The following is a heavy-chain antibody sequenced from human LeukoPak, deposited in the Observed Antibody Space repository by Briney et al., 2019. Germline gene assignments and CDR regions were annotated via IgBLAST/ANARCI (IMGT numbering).Heavy chain of an antibody. CDR3: ARYDYSNLDMAEYFQH. D-gene: IGHD4-11*01. CDR2: INPNSGGT. V-gene: IGHV1-2*02. Sequence: ASVKVSCKASGYTFTGYYMHWVRQAPGQGLEWMGWINPNSGGTNYAQKFQGRVTMTRDTSISTAYMELSRLRSDDTAVYYCARYDYSNLDMAEYFQHWARAPWSPSPQ. CDR1: GYTFTGYY. J-gene: IGHJ1*01.